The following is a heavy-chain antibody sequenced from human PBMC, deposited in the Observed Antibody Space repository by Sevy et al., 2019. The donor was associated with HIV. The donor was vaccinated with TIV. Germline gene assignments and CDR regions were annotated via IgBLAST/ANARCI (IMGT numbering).Heavy chain of an antibody. Sequence: GGSLRLSCAASGFTFSSYAMHWIRQAPGKGLEWVALISYDGSNKYYADSVKGRFTISRDNSKNTLYLQMNSLRAEDTAVYYCARDHGFVVVPAAMPDLRGYWGQRTLVTVSS. V-gene: IGHV3-30-3*01. J-gene: IGHJ4*02. CDR3: ARDHGFVVVPAAMPDLRGY. CDR1: GFTFSSYA. D-gene: IGHD2-2*01. CDR2: ISYDGSNK.